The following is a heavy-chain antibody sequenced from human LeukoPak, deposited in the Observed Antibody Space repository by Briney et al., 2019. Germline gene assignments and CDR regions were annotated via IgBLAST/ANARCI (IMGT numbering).Heavy chain of an antibody. CDR1: GYTFTGYY. CDR3: ARGTYYYDHAWFDP. CDR2: INPNSGGT. D-gene: IGHD3-22*01. J-gene: IGHJ5*02. V-gene: IGHV1-2*02. Sequence: ASVKVSCKASGYTFTGYYMHWVRQAPGQGLEWMGWINPNSGGTNYAQKFQGRVTMTRDTSISTAYMELSRLRSDDTAVYYCARGTYYYDHAWFDPWGQGTLVTVSS.